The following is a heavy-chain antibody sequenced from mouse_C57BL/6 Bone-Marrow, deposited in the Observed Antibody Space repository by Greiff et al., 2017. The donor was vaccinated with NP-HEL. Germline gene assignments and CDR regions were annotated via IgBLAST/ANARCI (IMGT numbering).Heavy chain of an antibody. D-gene: IGHD4-1*01. V-gene: IGHV5-9*01. CDR1: GFTFSSYT. Sequence: EVKLVESGGGLVKPGGSLKLSCAASGFTFSSYTMSWVRQTPEKRLEWVATISGGGGNTYYPDSVKGRFTISRDNAKNTLYLQMSSLRSEDTALYYCARQVTGYCDDWGQGTTLTVSS. CDR2: ISGGGGNT. CDR3: ARQVTGYCDD. J-gene: IGHJ2*01.